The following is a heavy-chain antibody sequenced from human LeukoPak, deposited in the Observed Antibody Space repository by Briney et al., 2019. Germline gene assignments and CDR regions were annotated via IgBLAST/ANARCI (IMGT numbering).Heavy chain of an antibody. CDR3: AKSRYGGNYQGCAFDI. D-gene: IGHD4/OR15-4a*01. CDR1: GFTFSSYG. J-gene: IGHJ3*02. CDR2: IWYDGSNK. V-gene: IGHV3-33*06. Sequence: GGSLRLSCAASGFTFSSYGMHWVRQAPGKGLEWVAVIWYDGSNKYYADSVKGRFTISIGNFKNTLYLQMNSLRAEATAVYYCAKSRYGGNYQGCAFDIWGQGTMVTVSS.